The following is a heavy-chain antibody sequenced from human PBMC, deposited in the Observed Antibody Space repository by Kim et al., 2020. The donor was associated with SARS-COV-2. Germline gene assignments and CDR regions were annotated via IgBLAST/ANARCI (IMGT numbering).Heavy chain of an antibody. CDR3: AKVRDILTGDV. Sequence: GGSLRLSCAASGFTFSSYGMHWVRQAPGKGLEWVAVISYDGSNKYYADSVKGRFTISRDNSKNTLYLQMNSLRAEDTAVYYCAKVRDILTGDVWGQGTTVTVSS. D-gene: IGHD3-9*01. CDR2: ISYDGSNK. CDR1: GFTFSSYG. V-gene: IGHV3-30*18. J-gene: IGHJ6*02.